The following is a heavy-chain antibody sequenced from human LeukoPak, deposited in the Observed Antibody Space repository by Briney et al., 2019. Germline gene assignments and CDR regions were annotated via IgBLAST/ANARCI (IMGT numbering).Heavy chain of an antibody. D-gene: IGHD2-2*01. CDR1: GYTFTSYG. Sequence: ASVKVSCKASGYTFTSYGISWGRQAPGQGLEWMGWISAYNGNTNYAQKLQGRVTMTTDTSTSTAYMELRSLRSDDTAVYYCARGWGYCSSTSCLGDYWGQGTLVTVSS. CDR2: ISAYNGNT. CDR3: ARGWGYCSSTSCLGDY. V-gene: IGHV1-18*01. J-gene: IGHJ4*02.